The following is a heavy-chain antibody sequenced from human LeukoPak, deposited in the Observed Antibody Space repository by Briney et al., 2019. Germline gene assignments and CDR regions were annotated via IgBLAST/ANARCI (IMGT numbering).Heavy chain of an antibody. V-gene: IGHV4-34*01. Sequence: SETLSLTCAVYGGSLSGYYWSWIRQPPGKGLEWIGEINHSGSTNYNPSLKSRVTISVDTSKNQFSLKLSSVTAADTAVYYCARARGYSGRENFDYWGQGTLVTVPS. CDR2: INHSGST. CDR3: ARARGYSGRENFDY. D-gene: IGHD1-26*01. CDR1: GGSLSGYY. J-gene: IGHJ4*02.